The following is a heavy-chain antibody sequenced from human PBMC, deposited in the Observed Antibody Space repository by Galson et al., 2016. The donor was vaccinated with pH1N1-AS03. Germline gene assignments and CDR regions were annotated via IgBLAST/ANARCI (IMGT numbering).Heavy chain of an antibody. J-gene: IGHJ4*02. V-gene: IGHV4-39*07. CDR2: VYFSGST. D-gene: IGHD2-2*01. CDR3: ARVRSEWLGVNSSWYGIDS. Sequence: LSLTCTVSGGSVSSSDNYWGWIRQPPGKGLEWIGSVYFSGSTYRNPSLQSRVVMSVDTSENHFSLRLSSVTAADTAVYYCARVRSEWLGVNSSWYGIDSWGQGTLVTVSS. CDR1: GGSVSSSDNY.